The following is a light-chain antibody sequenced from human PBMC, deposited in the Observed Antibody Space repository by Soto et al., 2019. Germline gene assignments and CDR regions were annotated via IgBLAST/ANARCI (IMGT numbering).Light chain of an antibody. CDR3: HCYDSSLSGSV. CDR1: SSDVGGYNY. J-gene: IGLJ3*02. Sequence: QSALTQPASVSGSPGQSITISCTGTSSDVGGYNYVSWYQQHPGKAPKLLIYGDNNRPSGVPDRFSGSKFGTSASLAITGLQAEDEADYYCHCYDSSLSGSVFGGGTKVTVL. V-gene: IGLV2-14*01. CDR2: GDN.